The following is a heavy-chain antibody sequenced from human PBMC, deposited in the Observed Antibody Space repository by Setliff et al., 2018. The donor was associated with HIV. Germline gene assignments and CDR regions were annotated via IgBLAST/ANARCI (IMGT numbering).Heavy chain of an antibody. CDR2: ISISGSTT. CDR3: ARVGTSGWALGYFLH. V-gene: IGHV3-48*03. D-gene: IGHD6-19*01. Sequence: RLSCAASGFTFSSYEMNWVRQAPGKGLEWVSYISISGSTTYYADSVRGRFTISRDNAKNSLYLQMNSLRAEDTAVYYCARVGTSGWALGYFLHWGQGTLVTVSS. J-gene: IGHJ1*01. CDR1: GFTFSSYE.